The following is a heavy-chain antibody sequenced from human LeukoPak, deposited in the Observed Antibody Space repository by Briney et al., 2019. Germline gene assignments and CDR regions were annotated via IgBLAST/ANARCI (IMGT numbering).Heavy chain of an antibody. V-gene: IGHV3-21*04. CDR2: ISSSSSYI. J-gene: IGHJ6*03. Sequence: GGSLRLSCAASGFTFSSYSMNWVRQAPGKGLEWVSSISSSSSYIYYADSVKGRFTISRDNAKNSLYLQMNSLRAEDTAVYYCARVGGYDFWIEINYYYYYMDVWGKGTTVTVSS. D-gene: IGHD3-3*01. CDR1: GFTFSSYS. CDR3: ARVGGYDFWIEINYYYYYMDV.